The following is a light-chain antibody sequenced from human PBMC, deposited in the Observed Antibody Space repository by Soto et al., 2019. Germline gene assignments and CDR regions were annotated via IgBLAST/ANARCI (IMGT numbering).Light chain of an antibody. J-gene: IGKJ5*01. CDR1: QSVSSY. Sequence: EIVLTQSPATLSLSPGERATLSCGASQSVSSYLAWYQQKPGQAPRLLIYDASNRATGIPDRFSGSGSVTDCTLTISRLEPEGFAGYFCRQCGNSPPGTLGQGTRLELK. CDR2: DAS. V-gene: IGKV3-11*01. CDR3: RQCGNSPPGT.